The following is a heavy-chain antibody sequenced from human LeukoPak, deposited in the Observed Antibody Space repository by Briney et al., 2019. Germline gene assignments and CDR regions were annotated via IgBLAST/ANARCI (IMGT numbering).Heavy chain of an antibody. CDR1: GYTFTSYY. CDR3: ARLYDISNSWFDP. CDR2: IYPSGGST. Sequence: ASVKVSCKASGYTFTSYYMHWVRQAPGQGLEWMEMIYPSGGSTSYAQKFQGRVTMTRDTSTSIVYMKMSSLRSEDTAVYYCARLYDISNSWFDPWGQGTLVSVSS. D-gene: IGHD3-9*01. J-gene: IGHJ5*02. V-gene: IGHV1-46*03.